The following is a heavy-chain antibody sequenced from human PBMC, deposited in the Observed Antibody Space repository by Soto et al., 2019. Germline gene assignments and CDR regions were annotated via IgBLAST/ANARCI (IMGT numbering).Heavy chain of an antibody. CDR1: GGSFSGYY. CDR2: INHSGTT. Sequence: QVQLQQWGAGLLKPSETLSLTCAVYGGSFSGYYWSWIPQPPGKGLEWIGEINHSGTTNYNPSLKSRVTISVDTSKNQFSLKLSSVTAADTAVYYCASSPGGYFDWLYDYWGQGTLVTVSS. V-gene: IGHV4-34*01. CDR3: ASSPGGYFDWLYDY. J-gene: IGHJ4*02. D-gene: IGHD3-9*01.